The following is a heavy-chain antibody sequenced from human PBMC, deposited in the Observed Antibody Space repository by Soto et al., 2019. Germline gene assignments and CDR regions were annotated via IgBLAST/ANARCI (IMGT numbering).Heavy chain of an antibody. V-gene: IGHV3-23*01. CDR1: GFTFSSYA. CDR2: ISGSGGST. D-gene: IGHD6-13*01. Sequence: PGGSLRLSCAASGFTFSSYAMSWVRQAPGKGLEWVSAISGSGGSTYYADSVKGRFTISRDNSKNTLYLQMNSLRAEDTAVYYCAKDPLMRQLVPHTQDYWGQGTLVTVSS. CDR3: AKDPLMRQLVPHTQDY. J-gene: IGHJ4*02.